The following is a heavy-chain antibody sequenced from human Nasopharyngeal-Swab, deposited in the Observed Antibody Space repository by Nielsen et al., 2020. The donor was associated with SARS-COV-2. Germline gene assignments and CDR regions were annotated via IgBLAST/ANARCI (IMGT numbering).Heavy chain of an antibody. V-gene: IGHV3-30-3*01. CDR2: ISYDGSNK. CDR1: GFTFSSYA. D-gene: IGHD2-15*01. Sequence: GGSLRLSCAASGFTFSSYAMHWVRQAPGKGLEWVAVISYDGSNKYYADSVKGRFTISRDNSKNTLYLQMNSLRAGDTAVYYCARGEGCFDYWGQGTLVTVSS. J-gene: IGHJ4*02. CDR3: ARGEGCFDY.